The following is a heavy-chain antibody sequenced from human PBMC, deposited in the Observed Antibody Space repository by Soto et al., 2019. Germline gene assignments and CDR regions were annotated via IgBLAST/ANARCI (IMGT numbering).Heavy chain of an antibody. CDR1: GGSISSGGYS. CDR2: IYHSGST. CDR3: ARGRTGTSSRYFQH. Sequence: SETLSLTCAVSGGSISSGGYSWSWIRQPPGKGLEWIGYIYHSGSTYYNPSLKSRVTISVDRSKNQFSLKLSSVTAADTAVYYCARGRTGTSSRYFQHWGQGTLVTVSS. D-gene: IGHD1-7*01. J-gene: IGHJ1*01. V-gene: IGHV4-30-2*01.